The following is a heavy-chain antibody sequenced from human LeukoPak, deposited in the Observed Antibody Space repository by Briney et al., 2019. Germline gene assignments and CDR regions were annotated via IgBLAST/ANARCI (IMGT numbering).Heavy chain of an antibody. Sequence: ASVKVSCRASGYTFINYFMHWVRQAPGQELEWMGIINPSGGSTSYAQKFQGRVTMTRDTSTTTVYMELSSLRSEDTAVYYCARVTGGSYFKFDNWGQGTQVTVSS. CDR3: ARVTGGSYFKFDN. CDR2: INPSGGST. CDR1: GYTFINYF. D-gene: IGHD1-26*01. J-gene: IGHJ4*02. V-gene: IGHV1-46*01.